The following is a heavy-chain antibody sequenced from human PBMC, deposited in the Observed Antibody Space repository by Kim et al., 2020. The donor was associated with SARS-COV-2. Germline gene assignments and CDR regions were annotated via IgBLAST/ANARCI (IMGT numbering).Heavy chain of an antibody. J-gene: IGHJ3*01. V-gene: IGHV4-31*03. CDR2: IYYNGNT. D-gene: IGHD4-17*01. Sequence: SETLSLTCTVSVGSLTTRGYYWSWIRQHPGKVPEWIGYIYYNGNTLYNPSLSSRVTMSLDTAKNQFSLNLNVVTAADTAVYYCSKRADFWVYAMDVWGQGT. CDR3: SKRADFWVYAMDV. CDR1: VGSLTTRGYY.